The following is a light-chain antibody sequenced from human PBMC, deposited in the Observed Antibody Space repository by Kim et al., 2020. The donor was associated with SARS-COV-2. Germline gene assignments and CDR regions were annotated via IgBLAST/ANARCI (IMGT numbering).Light chain of an antibody. CDR1: QTISTY. CDR3: QQSYSHPRT. CDR2: TAS. Sequence: DIRMTQSPSSLSASVGDRVIITCRASQTISTYLNWYQQKPGKAPILLIYTASTLQSGVPSRFSGSGSGTSFTLTISSLQPEDFATYYCQQSYSHPRTFGQGTKLEI. J-gene: IGKJ2*01. V-gene: IGKV1-39*01.